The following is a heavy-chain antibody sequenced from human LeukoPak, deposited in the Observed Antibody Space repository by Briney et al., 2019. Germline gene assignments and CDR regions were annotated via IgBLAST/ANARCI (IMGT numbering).Heavy chain of an antibody. V-gene: IGHV4-59*01. CDR2: IYYNGST. J-gene: IGHJ4*02. D-gene: IGHD6-19*01. CDR1: GGSISSYY. CDR3: ARGGSGWYAGFDY. Sequence: SETLSLTCTVSGGSISSYYWSWIRQPPGKGLEWIGYIYYNGSTNYNPSLKSRVTISVDTSKNQFSLKLSSVTAADTAVYYCARGGSGWYAGFDYWGQGTLVTVSS.